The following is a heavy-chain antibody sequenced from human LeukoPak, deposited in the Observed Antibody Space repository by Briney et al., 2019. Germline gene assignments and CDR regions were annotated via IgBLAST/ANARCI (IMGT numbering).Heavy chain of an antibody. Sequence: SETLSLTCTVSGGSMSSYYWSWIRQPPGKGLEWIGYIYDSGSTNHNPSLKSRVTISVDTSKNQFSLKLSSVTAADTAVYYCARSTVNVPHFDDWGHGTLVNVSS. CDR3: ARSTVNVPHFDD. J-gene: IGHJ4*01. D-gene: IGHD4-17*01. CDR2: IYDSGST. CDR1: GGSMSSYY. V-gene: IGHV4-59*08.